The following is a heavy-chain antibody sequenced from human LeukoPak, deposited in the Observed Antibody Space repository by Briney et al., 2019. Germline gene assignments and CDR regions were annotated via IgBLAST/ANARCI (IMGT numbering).Heavy chain of an antibody. CDR1: GFTFSIYG. V-gene: IGHV3-30*02. CDR2: IRHDGSNK. CDR3: ASGGYDILTASGY. Sequence: GGSLRLSCAASGFTFSIYGMHWVRQAPGKGLEWVAFIRHDGSNKYYADSVKGRFTISRDNSKNTLYLQMNSLRAEDTAVYYCASGGYDILTASGYWGQGTLVTVSS. D-gene: IGHD3-9*01. J-gene: IGHJ4*02.